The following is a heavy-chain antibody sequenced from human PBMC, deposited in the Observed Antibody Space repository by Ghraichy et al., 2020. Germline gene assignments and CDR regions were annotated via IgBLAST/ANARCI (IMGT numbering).Heavy chain of an antibody. V-gene: IGHV4-34*01. D-gene: IGHD6-6*01. J-gene: IGHJ4*02. CDR2: INHSGST. CDR1: GGSFSGYY. CDR3: ARRPNIAARIYYVDY. Sequence: SQTLSLTCAVYGGSFSGYYWSWIRQPPGKGLEWIGEINHSGSTNYNPSLKSRVTISVDTSKNQFSLKLSSVTAADTAVYYCARRPNIAARIYYVDYWGQGTLVTVSS.